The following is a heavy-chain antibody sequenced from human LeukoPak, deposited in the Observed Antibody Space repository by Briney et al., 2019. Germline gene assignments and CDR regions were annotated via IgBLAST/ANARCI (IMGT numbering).Heavy chain of an antibody. CDR3: ARDPGQYYDILTGYYTPYYFDY. D-gene: IGHD3-9*01. Sequence: ASVKVSCKASGYTFTSYGISWVRQAPGQGLEWMGWISTYNGDTDYTQKLQGRVTMTTETSTSTAYMELRSLRSDDTAVYYCARDPGQYYDILTGYYTPYYFDYWGQGTLVTVSS. CDR2: ISTYNGDT. J-gene: IGHJ4*02. V-gene: IGHV1-18*01. CDR1: GYTFTSYG.